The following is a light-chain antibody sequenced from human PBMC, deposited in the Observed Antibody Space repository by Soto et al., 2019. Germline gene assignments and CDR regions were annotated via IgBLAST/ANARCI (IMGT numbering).Light chain of an antibody. J-gene: IGKJ4*01. CDR3: QQGSNWPLT. CDR2: DAS. V-gene: IGKV3-11*01. CDR1: QSVSFY. Sequence: EIVVTQSPATLSLSPGERATLSCRASQSVSFYLAWYQQKPGQAPRLLIYDASNRATDIPARFSGSGSGTDFTLTISSHQPEDVAVYYCQQGSNWPLTFGGGNKVEMK.